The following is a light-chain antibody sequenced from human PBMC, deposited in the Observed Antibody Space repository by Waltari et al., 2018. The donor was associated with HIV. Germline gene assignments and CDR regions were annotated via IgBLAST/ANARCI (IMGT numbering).Light chain of an antibody. CDR1: RSHLGAGYF. CDR3: QSYDSSLRASV. Sequence: QSALTQPPSVSGAPGQRVTISCTGHRSHLGAGYFFPSYQHLPGTAPKLLVYSDINRPSGVPDRFSGSKSGTSASLVITGLQAEDEADYYCQSYDSSLRASVFGGGTKLTVL. V-gene: IGLV1-40*01. J-gene: IGLJ2*01. CDR2: SDI.